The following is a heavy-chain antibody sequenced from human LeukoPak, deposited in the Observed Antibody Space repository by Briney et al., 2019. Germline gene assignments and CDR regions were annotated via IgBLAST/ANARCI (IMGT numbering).Heavy chain of an antibody. CDR1: GFTFSSYG. D-gene: IGHD6-19*01. J-gene: IGHJ4*02. V-gene: IGHV3-30*18. CDR3: AKDPEYSSGWERVPSYGHFDY. Sequence: GGSLRLSCAASGFTFSSYGMHWVRQALGKGLEWVAVISYDGSNKYYADSVKGRFTISRDNSKNTLYLQMNSLRAEDTAVYYCAKDPEYSSGWERVPSYGHFDYWGQGTLVTVSS. CDR2: ISYDGSNK.